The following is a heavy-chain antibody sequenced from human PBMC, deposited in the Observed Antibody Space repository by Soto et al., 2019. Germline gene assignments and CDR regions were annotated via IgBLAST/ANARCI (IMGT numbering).Heavy chain of an antibody. J-gene: IGHJ4*02. Sequence: PGGSLRLSCSASGFTFSSYAMHWVRQAPGKGLEYVSGVRGSGDPPFYAASVKGRFTISRDNSKNTLYLQMSSLSADDTAVYYCVKSRGGNNFDFFDWGQGALVTVSS. D-gene: IGHD5-12*01. V-gene: IGHV3-64D*06. CDR3: VKSRGGNNFDFFD. CDR2: VRGSGDPP. CDR1: GFTFSSYA.